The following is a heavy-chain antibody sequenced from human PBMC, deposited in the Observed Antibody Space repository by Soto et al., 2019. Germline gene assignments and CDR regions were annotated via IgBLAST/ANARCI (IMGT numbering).Heavy chain of an antibody. V-gene: IGHV3-33*01. D-gene: IGHD6-13*01. Sequence: PGGSLRLSCAAPGFTFSSYGMHWVRQAPGKGLEWVAVIWYDGSNKYYADSVKGRFTISRDNSKNTLYLQMNSLRAEDTAVYYCARGFDSSSWYYFDYWGQGTLVTVSS. CDR2: IWYDGSNK. CDR3: ARGFDSSSWYYFDY. CDR1: GFTFSSYG. J-gene: IGHJ4*02.